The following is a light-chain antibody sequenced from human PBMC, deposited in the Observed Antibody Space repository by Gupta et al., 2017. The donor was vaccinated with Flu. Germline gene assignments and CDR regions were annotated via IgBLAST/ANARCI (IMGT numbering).Light chain of an antibody. J-gene: IGKJ1*01. V-gene: IGKV1-5*03. CDR3: QQDRFYPWT. CDR2: ATS. Sequence: PSTMSASVGDRVTITCHANDNLNSALAWYQQKPGKAPKLLIYATSALDSGVPSRFSGSESGTKFTLTITSRHPDDFATYYCQQDRFYPWTFGQGTKVDVK. CDR1: DNLNSA.